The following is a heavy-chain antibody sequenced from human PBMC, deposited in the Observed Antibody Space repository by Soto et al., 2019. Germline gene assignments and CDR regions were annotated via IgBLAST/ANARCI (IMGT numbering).Heavy chain of an antibody. CDR3: ARGGYSYGHFDY. Sequence: QMQLQESGPGLVKPSQTLSLTCTVSGGSISSGGYYWSWIRQHPGKGLEWIGYIYYSGSTYYNPALKSRVTISVDTSKNQFSLKLSSVTAADTAVYYCARGGYSYGHFDYWGQGTLVTVSS. CDR2: IYYSGST. V-gene: IGHV4-31*03. CDR1: GGSISSGGYY. D-gene: IGHD5-18*01. J-gene: IGHJ4*02.